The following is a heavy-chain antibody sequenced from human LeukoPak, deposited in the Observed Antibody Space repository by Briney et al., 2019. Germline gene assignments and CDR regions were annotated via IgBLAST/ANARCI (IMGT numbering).Heavy chain of an antibody. D-gene: IGHD3-9*01. Sequence: SVKVSCKASGGTFTSYAISWVRQAPGQGLEWMGGIIPIFGTANYAQKFQGRVTITADESTSTAYMELSSLRSEDTAVYYCASGLRYFDWLLFHWGQGTLVTVSS. CDR3: ASGLRYFDWLLFH. V-gene: IGHV1-69*13. CDR1: GGTFTSYA. CDR2: IIPIFGTA. J-gene: IGHJ4*02.